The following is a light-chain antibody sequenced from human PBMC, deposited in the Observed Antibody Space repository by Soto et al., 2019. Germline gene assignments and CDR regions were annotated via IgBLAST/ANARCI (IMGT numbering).Light chain of an antibody. V-gene: IGLV2-14*01. CDR2: EVS. CDR3: SSYTSSTTLYV. Sequence: ALTQPASVSGSPGQSITISCTGTSSDVGGYNFVSWYQQHPGKAPKLMIYEVSNRPSGVSNRFSGSKSGNTASLTISGLQAEDEADYYCSSYTSSTTLYVFGTGTKVTV. J-gene: IGLJ1*01. CDR1: SSDVGGYNF.